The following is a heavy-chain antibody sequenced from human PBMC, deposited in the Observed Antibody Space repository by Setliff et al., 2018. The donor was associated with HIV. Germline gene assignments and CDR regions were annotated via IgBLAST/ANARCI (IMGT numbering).Heavy chain of an antibody. CDR2: INHNKSS. CDR1: SESLSDYY. J-gene: IGHJ4*02. CDR3: ARQKKSSSWSPNDY. V-gene: IGHV4-34*01. Sequence: ETLSLTCAVYSESLSDYYWSWIRQPPGKGLEWIGEINHNKSSDYNPSLKSRVTMSVDTSKNQFSLKVKSVTAADTAVYYCARQKKSSSWSPNDYWGQGTLVTVSS. D-gene: IGHD2-2*01.